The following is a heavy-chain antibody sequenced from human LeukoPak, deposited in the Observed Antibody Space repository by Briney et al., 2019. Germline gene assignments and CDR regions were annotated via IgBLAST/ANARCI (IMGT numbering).Heavy chain of an antibody. CDR3: AREYGRGTAMVSSFKYWYFDL. J-gene: IGHJ2*01. Sequence: GGSLRLSCAASGFTFSSSAMTWVRQSPGKGLEWVSAISGGGSTTYYAYYADSVKGRFTISRDNSKNTLYLQMNSLRAEDTAVYYCAREYGRGTAMVSSFKYWYFDLWGRGTLVTVSS. CDR1: GFTFSSSA. V-gene: IGHV3-23*01. D-gene: IGHD5-18*01. CDR2: ISGGGSTTYYA.